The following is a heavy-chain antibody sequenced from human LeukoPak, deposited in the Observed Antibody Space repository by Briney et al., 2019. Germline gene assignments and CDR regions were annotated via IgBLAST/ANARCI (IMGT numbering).Heavy chain of an antibody. CDR3: AELGITMIGGV. J-gene: IGHJ6*04. CDR2: ISSSGSTI. D-gene: IGHD3-10*02. V-gene: IGHV3-48*03. Sequence: LSLTCTVSGGSISSSSYYWGWVRQAPGTGLEWVSYISSSGSTIYYADSVKGRFTISRDNAKNSLYLQMNSLRAEDTAVYYCAELGITMIGGVWGKGTTVTISS. CDR1: GGSISSSSYY.